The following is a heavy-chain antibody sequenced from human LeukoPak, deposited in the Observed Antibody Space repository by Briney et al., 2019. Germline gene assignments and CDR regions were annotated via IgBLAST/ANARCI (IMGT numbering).Heavy chain of an antibody. CDR3: ARDGDYYDSSGYYYFQH. CDR1: GGSISSYY. Sequence: SETLSLTCTVSGGSISSYYWSWIRQPAGKGLEWIGRIYTSGSTNYNPSLKSRVTMSVDTSKNQFSLKLSSVTAADTAVYYCARDGDYYDSSGYYYFQHWGQGTLVTVSS. D-gene: IGHD3-22*01. CDR2: IYTSGST. V-gene: IGHV4-4*07. J-gene: IGHJ1*01.